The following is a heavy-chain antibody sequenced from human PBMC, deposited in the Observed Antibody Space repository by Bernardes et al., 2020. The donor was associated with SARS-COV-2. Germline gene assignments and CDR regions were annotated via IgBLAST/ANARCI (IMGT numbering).Heavy chain of an antibody. CDR2: ISGSGGST. D-gene: IGHD6-19*01. V-gene: IGHV3-23*01. Sequence: VGSLRLSCTASGFTFSSYAMSWVRQAPGQGLEWVSAISGSGGSTYYADSVKGRFTISRDNSKNTLYLQMNSLRAEDTAVYYCAKTTYSSGSTNYWGQGTLVTVSS. CDR1: GFTFSSYA. J-gene: IGHJ4*02. CDR3: AKTTYSSGSTNY.